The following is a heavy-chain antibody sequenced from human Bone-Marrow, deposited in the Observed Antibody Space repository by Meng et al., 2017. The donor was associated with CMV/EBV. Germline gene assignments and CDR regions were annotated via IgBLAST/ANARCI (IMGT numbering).Heavy chain of an antibody. J-gene: IGHJ4*01. D-gene: IGHD3-10*01. CDR2: IYYSGKT. V-gene: IGHV4-31*02. Sequence: SMGRVSYVWNWIRQNPRKGREWIGNIYYSGKTDYNPTLQSRLAISVDTSRNQFSLRLTSVTAADTAVYYCARSYLGFGDLSDLLFDYWGRGTLVTVSS. CDR3: ARSYLGFGDLSDLLFDY. CDR1: SMGRVSYV.